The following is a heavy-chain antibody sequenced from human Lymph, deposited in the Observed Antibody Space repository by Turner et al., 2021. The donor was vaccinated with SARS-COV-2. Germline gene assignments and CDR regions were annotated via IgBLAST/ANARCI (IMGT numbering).Heavy chain of an antibody. CDR3: AREGYWGYFDY. D-gene: IGHD2-15*01. Sequence: TFSSYAMSWVRQAPGKGLEWVSAISGSGGSTYYADSVKGRFTISRDNSKNTLYLQLNSLRAEDTAVYYCAREGYWGYFDYWGQGTLVTVSS. CDR1: TFSSYA. CDR2: ISGSGGST. J-gene: IGHJ4*02. V-gene: IGHV3-23*01.